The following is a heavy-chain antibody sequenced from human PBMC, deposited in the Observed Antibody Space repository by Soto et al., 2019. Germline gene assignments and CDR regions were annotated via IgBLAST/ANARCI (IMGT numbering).Heavy chain of an antibody. V-gene: IGHV1-69*13. CDR1: GGTFSSYA. CDR3: ARSSRSLEYYYYGMDV. J-gene: IGHJ6*02. D-gene: IGHD6-6*01. Sequence: SVKVSCKASGGTFSSYAISWVRQAPGQGLEWMGGIIPIFGTANYAQKFQGRVTITADESTSTAYMELSSLRSEDTAVYYCARSSRSLEYYYYGMDVWGQGTTVTVSS. CDR2: IIPIFGTA.